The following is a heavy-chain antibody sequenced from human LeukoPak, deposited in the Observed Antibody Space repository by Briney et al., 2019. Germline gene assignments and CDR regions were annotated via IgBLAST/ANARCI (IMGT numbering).Heavy chain of an antibody. V-gene: IGHV3-48*04. CDR2: ISSSGSTI. CDR1: GFTFSSYS. J-gene: IGHJ3*02. CDR3: ARDIVVVPAADAFDI. Sequence: GGSLRLSCAASGFTFSSYSMHWVRQAPGKGLEWVSYISSSGSTIYYADSVKGRFTISRDNAKNSLYLQMNSLRAEDTAVYYCARDIVVVPAADAFDIWGQGTMVTVSS. D-gene: IGHD2-2*01.